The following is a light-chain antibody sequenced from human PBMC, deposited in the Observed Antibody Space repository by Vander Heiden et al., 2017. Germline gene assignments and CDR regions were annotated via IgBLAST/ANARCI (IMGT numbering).Light chain of an antibody. CDR1: NNGSTS. CDR2: DDS. Sequence: ALSKPRAEIAALGESARNNGGGNNNGSTSVHWHQQKPGQAPVLVVYDDSARPSGIPERFSGSNAGNTATLTFSMVEAGDQAYNYHQVWDSRCDHWVFGGGTKLTVL. CDR3: QVWDSRCDHWV. J-gene: IGLJ2*01. V-gene: IGLV3-21*02.